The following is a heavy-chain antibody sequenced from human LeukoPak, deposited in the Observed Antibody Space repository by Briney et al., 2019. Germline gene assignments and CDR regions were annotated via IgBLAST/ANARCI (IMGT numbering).Heavy chain of an antibody. J-gene: IGHJ4*02. CDR2: IYTSGST. D-gene: IGHD1-20*01. Sequence: SETLSLTCTVSGGSISSYYWSWIRQPAGKGLEWIGRIYTSGSTNYNPSLKSRVTISVDTSKNQFSLKLSSVTAADTAVYYCARADGITGTRYYFDYWGQGTLVTVSS. CDR3: ARADGITGTRYYFDY. CDR1: GGSISSYY. V-gene: IGHV4-4*07.